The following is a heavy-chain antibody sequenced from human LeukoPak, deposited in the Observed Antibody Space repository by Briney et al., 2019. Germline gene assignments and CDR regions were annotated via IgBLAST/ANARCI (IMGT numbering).Heavy chain of an antibody. V-gene: IGHV3-43*02. CDR1: GFTFDDYA. CDR2: INGDGGST. Sequence: RGGLLRLSCAASGFTFDDYAMHWVRQAPGKGLEWVSLINGDGGSTYYADSVKGRFTISRDNSKNSLYLQMNSLRTEDTALYYCAKAPPGYSSSWYDYWGQGTLVT. D-gene: IGHD6-13*01. CDR3: AKAPPGYSSSWYDY. J-gene: IGHJ4*02.